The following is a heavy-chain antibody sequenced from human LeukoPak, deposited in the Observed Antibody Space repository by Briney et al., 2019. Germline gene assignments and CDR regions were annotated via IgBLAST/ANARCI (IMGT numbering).Heavy chain of an antibody. Sequence: ASVKVSCKTSGYIFAHNGISWVRQAPGQGPEWMGWISAYNGNTNYAQKLQGRVTMTTDTSTSTAYMELRSLRSDDTAVYYCARDVGYCSSTSCYPWFDPWGQGTLVTVSS. V-gene: IGHV1-18*01. J-gene: IGHJ5*02. CDR2: ISAYNGNT. CDR3: ARDVGYCSSTSCYPWFDP. D-gene: IGHD2-2*01. CDR1: GYIFAHNG.